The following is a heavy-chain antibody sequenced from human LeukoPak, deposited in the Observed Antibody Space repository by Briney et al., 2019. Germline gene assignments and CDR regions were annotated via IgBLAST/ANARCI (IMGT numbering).Heavy chain of an antibody. D-gene: IGHD1-26*01. Sequence: GGSLRLSCAASGFTFSSYAMSWVRQAPGKGLEWVSAISGSGGSTYYADSVKGRFTISRDNSKNTLYLQMNSLRAEDTTVYYCTREVSGSLYFDYWGQGTLVTVSS. CDR1: GFTFSSYA. CDR3: TREVSGSLYFDY. J-gene: IGHJ4*02. V-gene: IGHV3-23*01. CDR2: ISGSGGST.